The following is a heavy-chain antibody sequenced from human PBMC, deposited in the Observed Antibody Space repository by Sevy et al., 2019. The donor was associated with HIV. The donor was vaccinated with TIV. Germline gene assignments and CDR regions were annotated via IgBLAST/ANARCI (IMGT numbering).Heavy chain of an antibody. V-gene: IGHV1-3*01. D-gene: IGHD6-13*01. CDR3: ASQIPSIAAAGTYFDPVYGMDV. CDR1: GYTFTSYA. Sequence: ASVKVSCKASGYTFTSYAMHWVRQAPGQRLEWMGWINAGNGNTKYSQKFQGRVTITRDTSASTAYMELSSLRSEDTAVYYCASQIPSIAAAGTYFDPVYGMDVWGQGTTVTVSS. CDR2: INAGNGNT. J-gene: IGHJ6*02.